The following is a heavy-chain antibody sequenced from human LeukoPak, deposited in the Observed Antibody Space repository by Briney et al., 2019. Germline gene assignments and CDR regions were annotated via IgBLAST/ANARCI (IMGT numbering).Heavy chain of an antibody. CDR1: GYTFTGYY. Sequence: ASVNVSCKASGYTFTGYYMHWVRQAPGQGLEWMGWINPNSGGTNYAQKFQGRVTMTRDTSISTAYMELSRLRSDDTAVYYCARSPYYDFWSGYFVDYYYYMDVWGKGTTVTVSS. D-gene: IGHD3-3*01. V-gene: IGHV1-2*02. CDR2: INPNSGGT. J-gene: IGHJ6*03. CDR3: ARSPYYDFWSGYFVDYYYYMDV.